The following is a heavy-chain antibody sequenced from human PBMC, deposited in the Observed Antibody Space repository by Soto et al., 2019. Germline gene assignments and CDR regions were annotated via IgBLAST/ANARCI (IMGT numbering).Heavy chain of an antibody. CDR2: INAGNGNT. J-gene: IGHJ4*02. CDR3: ARGSGPMIEWH. Sequence: QVQLGQSGAEEKKPGASVQVSCKASGYTFTSYAMHWVRQAPGQRLEWMGWINAGNGNTKYSQKFQGRVTITRDTSASTAYMELSSLRSEDTAVYYCARGSGPMIEWHWGQGTLVTVSS. D-gene: IGHD3-22*01. CDR1: GYTFTSYA. V-gene: IGHV1-3*05.